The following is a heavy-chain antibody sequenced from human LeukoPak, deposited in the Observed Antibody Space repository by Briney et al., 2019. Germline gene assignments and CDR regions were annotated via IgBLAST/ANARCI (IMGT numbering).Heavy chain of an antibody. D-gene: IGHD6-13*01. CDR2: ISRGGSTT. J-gene: IGHJ3*01. Sequence: GGSLRLSCAASGFTFSDSYMNWIRQAPAKGLEWVSYISRGGSTTYYADSVKGQFTISRDNAKNSLYLQMNSLRAEDTAVYYCVRGVSISSSWYNDLWGQGTMVTVSS. V-gene: IGHV3-11*01. CDR1: GFTFSDSY. CDR3: VRGVSISSSWYNDL.